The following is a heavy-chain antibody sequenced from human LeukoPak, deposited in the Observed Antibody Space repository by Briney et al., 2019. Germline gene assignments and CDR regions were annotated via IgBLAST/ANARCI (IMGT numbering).Heavy chain of an antibody. CDR3: AKESDSGYHSEGPKT. CDR1: GFTFSSYA. V-gene: IGHV3-30*04. CDR2: ISYDGSNK. J-gene: IGHJ5*02. Sequence: ERSLRLSCAASGFTFSSYAMHWVRQAPGKGLEWVAVISYDGSNKYYADSVKGRFTISRDNSKNTLYLQMNSLSAEDTAVYSCAKESDSGYHSEGPKTWGLGTLVTVSS. D-gene: IGHD5-12*01.